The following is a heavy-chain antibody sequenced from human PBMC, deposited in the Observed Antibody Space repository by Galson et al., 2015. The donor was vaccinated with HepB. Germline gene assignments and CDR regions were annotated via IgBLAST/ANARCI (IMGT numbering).Heavy chain of an antibody. Sequence: SLRLCCAASGFTCGDFAMSCVRQAPGTGLEWVGSIRSKAYGGTTEYAASVKGRFIISGDDSKNIAYLQMNSLKTEDTAVYYCTRGGVVGATVHSFDIWGQGAMVTVSS. CDR3: TRGGVVGATVHSFDI. V-gene: IGHV3-49*04. CDR1: GFTCGDFA. D-gene: IGHD1-26*01. J-gene: IGHJ3*02. CDR2: IRSKAYGGTT.